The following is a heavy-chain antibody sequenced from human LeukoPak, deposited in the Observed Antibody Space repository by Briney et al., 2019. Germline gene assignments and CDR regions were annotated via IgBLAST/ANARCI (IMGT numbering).Heavy chain of an antibody. CDR2: ISAYNGNT. J-gene: IGHJ4*02. D-gene: IGHD3-22*01. CDR1: GYTFTSYG. CDR3: ARALGGYDSSGYYV. Sequence: ASXXVSCKASGYTFTSYGISWVRQAPGQGLEGMGWISAYNGNTNYAQKLQGRVTMTTDTSTSTAYMELRSLRSDDTAVYYCARALGGYDSSGYYVWGQGTLVTVSS. V-gene: IGHV1-18*01.